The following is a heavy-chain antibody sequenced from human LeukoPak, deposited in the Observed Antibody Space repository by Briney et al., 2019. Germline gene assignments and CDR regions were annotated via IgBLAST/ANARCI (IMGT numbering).Heavy chain of an antibody. V-gene: IGHV3-30-3*01. Sequence: GGSLRLSCAASGFTFSSYAMHWVRQAPGKGLEWVAVISYDGSNKYYADSVKGRFTISRDNSKNTLYLQMNSLRAEDTAVYYCCAAAGRIYYYYYMDVWGKGTTVTVSS. J-gene: IGHJ6*03. CDR3: CAAAGRIYYYYYMDV. CDR2: ISYDGSNK. CDR1: GFTFSSYA. D-gene: IGHD6-13*01.